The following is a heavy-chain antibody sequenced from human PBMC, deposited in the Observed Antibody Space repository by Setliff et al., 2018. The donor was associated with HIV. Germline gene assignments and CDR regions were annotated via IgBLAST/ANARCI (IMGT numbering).Heavy chain of an antibody. Sequence: ASVKVSCKASGYTFTTYAIHWVRQAPGQRLEFMGWINAGNGNTKYSQRFQGRVTITIDTSASTAYMELSSLRSDDTAVYYCARGRNYDSSGYGDYYYYMDVWGKGTTVTVSS. D-gene: IGHD3-22*01. V-gene: IGHV1-3*01. CDR1: GYTFTTYA. CDR2: INAGNGNT. CDR3: ARGRNYDSSGYGDYYYYMDV. J-gene: IGHJ6*03.